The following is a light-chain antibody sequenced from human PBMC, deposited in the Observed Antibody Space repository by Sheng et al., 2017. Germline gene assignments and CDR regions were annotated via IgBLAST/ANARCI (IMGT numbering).Light chain of an antibody. CDR1: QDIIRW. V-gene: IGKV1-5*03. Sequence: DIQMTQSPSTLSASIGDRVNITCRASQDIIRWLAWYQLKPGKAPKLLIYSTSTLQNGVPSRFGGSGSETEFTLTINSLQPDDFATYVCQQYIRSPWTFGQGTKVEF. CDR3: QQYIRSPWT. CDR2: STS. J-gene: IGKJ1*01.